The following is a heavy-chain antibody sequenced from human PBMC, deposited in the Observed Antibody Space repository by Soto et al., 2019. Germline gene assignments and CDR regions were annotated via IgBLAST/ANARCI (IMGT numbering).Heavy chain of an antibody. V-gene: IGHV5-51*01. Sequence: PGESLKISCKGSGYSFTSYWIGWVPQMSGKGLEWIGSSNPGASDTRYSPSFQGQVTISGEKSISTAYLQWSSLKASDTAMYYCARLIQAAAAIDYWGQGTLVTVSS. CDR1: GYSFTSYW. CDR3: ARLIQAAAAIDY. CDR2: SNPGASDT. D-gene: IGHD6-13*01. J-gene: IGHJ4*02.